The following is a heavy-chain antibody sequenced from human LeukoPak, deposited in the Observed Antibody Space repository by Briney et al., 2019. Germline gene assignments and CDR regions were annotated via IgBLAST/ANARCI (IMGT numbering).Heavy chain of an antibody. Sequence: ASVKVSCKASGYTFTSYDINWVRQATGQGLEWMGWMNPNGGNTGYAQKFQGRVTMTRNTSISTAYMELSSLRSEDTAVYYCARGRKLARFRTFDYWGQGTLVTVSS. D-gene: IGHD1-14*01. CDR1: GYTFTSYD. V-gene: IGHV1-8*01. CDR2: MNPNGGNT. CDR3: ARGRKLARFRTFDY. J-gene: IGHJ4*02.